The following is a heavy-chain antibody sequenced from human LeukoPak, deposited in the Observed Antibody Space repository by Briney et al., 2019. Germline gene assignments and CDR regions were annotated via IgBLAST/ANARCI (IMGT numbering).Heavy chain of an antibody. CDR1: GYTFTSYY. CDR2: INPNSGGT. V-gene: IGHV1-2*02. J-gene: IGHJ6*03. D-gene: IGHD6-13*01. Sequence: SVKVSCKASGYTFTSYYIHWVRQAPGRGLEWMGWINPNSGGTNYAQKFQGRVTMTRDTSISTAYMELSRLRSDDTAVYYCAKVRGIAAAGPYYYYYMDVWGKGTTVTVSS. CDR3: AKVRGIAAAGPYYYYYMDV.